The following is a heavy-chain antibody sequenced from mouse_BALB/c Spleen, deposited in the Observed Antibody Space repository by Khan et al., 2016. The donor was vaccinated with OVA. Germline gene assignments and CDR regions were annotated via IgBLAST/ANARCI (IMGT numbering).Heavy chain of an antibody. CDR1: GYTFTDYS. D-gene: IGHD2-10*02. CDR2: INTETGEP. CDR3: ASGLKYGNFDY. V-gene: IGHV9-2-1*01. Sequence: QIQLVQFGPELKKPGETVKISCKASGYTFTDYSMHWVKQAPGKGLKWMGWINTETGEPTYADDFKGRFAFSLETSASTAYLQINNLKNEDTATYFCASGLKYGNFDYWCQGTTLTGSA. J-gene: IGHJ2*01.